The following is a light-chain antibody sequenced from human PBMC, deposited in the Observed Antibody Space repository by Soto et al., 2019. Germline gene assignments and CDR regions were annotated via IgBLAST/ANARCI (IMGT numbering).Light chain of an antibody. Sequence: MSHAPSTLSASFGDRVTITCRASQSVNSALAWYQQKPGQVPRLIVFGASTRATGIPARFSGSGSGTEFTLTITSLQSEDFAVYYCQQYQDWPPTFGQGSNVDIK. CDR2: GAS. J-gene: IGKJ1*01. CDR3: QQYQDWPPT. V-gene: IGKV3-15*01. CDR1: QSVNSA.